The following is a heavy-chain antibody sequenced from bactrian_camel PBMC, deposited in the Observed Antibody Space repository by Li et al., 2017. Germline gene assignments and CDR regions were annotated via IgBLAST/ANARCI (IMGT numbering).Heavy chain of an antibody. J-gene: IGHJ4*01. V-gene: IGHV3S25*01. CDR1: GLPFRNYF. CDR2: INSAGSSI. Sequence: QLVESGGGLVQPGGSLRLSCAASGLPFRNYFMSWVRQAPGKGLEWVSTINSAGSSIYYADSVKGRFTISRDNAKNTVYLQMNSLKPEDTADYYCMSIGSWFTFWGQGTQVTVS. D-gene: IGHD6*01. CDR3: MSIGSWFTF.